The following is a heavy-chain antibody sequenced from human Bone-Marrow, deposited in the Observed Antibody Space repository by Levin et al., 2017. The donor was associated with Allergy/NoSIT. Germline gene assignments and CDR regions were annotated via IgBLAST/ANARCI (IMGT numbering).Heavy chain of an antibody. V-gene: IGHV3-74*01. CDR3: ARGATPRWVNYYFDY. D-gene: IGHD5-12*01. CDR1: GFTFSSYW. Sequence: PGGSLRLSCAASGFTFSSYWMHWVRQAPGKGLVWVSRINSDGSSTSYADSVKGRFTISRDNAKNTLYLQMNSLRAEDTAVYYCARGATPRWVNYYFDYWGQGTLVTVSS. J-gene: IGHJ4*02. CDR2: INSDGSST.